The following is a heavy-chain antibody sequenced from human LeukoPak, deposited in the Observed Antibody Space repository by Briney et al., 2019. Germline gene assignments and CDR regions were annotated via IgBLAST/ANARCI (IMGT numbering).Heavy chain of an antibody. Sequence: GGSLRPSCAASGFTFSSYAMPWVRQAPGKGLEWVAVISFDGSNKYYADSVKGRFTISRDNAKNSLYLQMNSLRAEDTAVYYCARDSSSPYWYFNLWGRGTLVTVSS. CDR1: GFTFSSYA. CDR3: ARDSSSPYWYFNL. V-gene: IGHV3-30*04. J-gene: IGHJ2*01. CDR2: ISFDGSNK.